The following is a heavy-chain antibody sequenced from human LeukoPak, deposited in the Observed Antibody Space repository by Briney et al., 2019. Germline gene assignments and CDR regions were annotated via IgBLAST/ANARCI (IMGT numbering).Heavy chain of an antibody. Sequence: ASVKVSCKASGGTFSSYAISWVRQAPGQGLEWMGGIIPIFGTANYAQKFQGRVTITADESTSTAYMELSSLRSEDTAVYYCARDSFGGGSCPECYYYYGMDVWGQGATVTVSS. CDR1: GGTFSSYA. J-gene: IGHJ6*02. CDR3: ARDSFGGGSCPECYYYYGMDV. V-gene: IGHV1-69*13. D-gene: IGHD2-15*01. CDR2: IIPIFGTA.